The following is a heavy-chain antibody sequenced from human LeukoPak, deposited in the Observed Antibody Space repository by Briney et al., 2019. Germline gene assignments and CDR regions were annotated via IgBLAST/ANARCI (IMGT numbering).Heavy chain of an antibody. J-gene: IGHJ4*02. CDR3: ARGLGEMASILGY. Sequence: SETLSLTCAVYGGSFSGYYWSWIRQPPGKGLEWIGEINHSGSTNYNPSLKSRVTISVDTSKNQFSLKLCSVTAADTAVYYCARGLGEMASILGYWGQGTLVTVSS. CDR2: INHSGST. V-gene: IGHV4-34*01. CDR1: GGSFSGYY. D-gene: IGHD5-24*01.